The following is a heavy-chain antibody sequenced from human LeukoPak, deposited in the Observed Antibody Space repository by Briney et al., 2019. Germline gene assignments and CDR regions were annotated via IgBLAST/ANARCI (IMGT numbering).Heavy chain of an antibody. CDR2: IYMSGST. CDR1: GGSVSSASYY. CDR3: AGGYSTGWTAGLDF. D-gene: IGHD2-8*02. Sequence: SQTLSLTCTVCGGSVSSASYYWSWVRQPAGKGLEWIGLIYMSGSTNYNPSLKSRVTISVDTSKNQFSLQLSALTAADTAVYYCAGGYSTGWTAGLDFWGQGTLVTVSS. J-gene: IGHJ4*02. V-gene: IGHV4-61*02.